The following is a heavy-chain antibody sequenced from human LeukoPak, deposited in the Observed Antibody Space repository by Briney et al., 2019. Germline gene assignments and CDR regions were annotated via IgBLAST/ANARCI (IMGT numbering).Heavy chain of an antibody. CDR1: GFTFSSYV. V-gene: IGHV3-30*18. D-gene: IGHD3-3*01. J-gene: IGHJ4*02. CDR3: AKDFSWEGTYFWSGPLDY. Sequence: GRSLRLSCAASGFTFSSYVMHWVRQAPGKGLEWVAVISYDGSNKYYADSVKGRFTISRDNSKNTLYLQMNSLRAEDTAVYYCAKDFSWEGTYFWSGPLDYWGQGTLVTVSS. CDR2: ISYDGSNK.